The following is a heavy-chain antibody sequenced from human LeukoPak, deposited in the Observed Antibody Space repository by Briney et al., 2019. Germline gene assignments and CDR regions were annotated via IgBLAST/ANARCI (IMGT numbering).Heavy chain of an antibody. CDR1: GYSISSGYY. D-gene: IGHD6-6*01. CDR3: ATTARHCSEY. J-gene: IGHJ4*02. Sequence: KPSETLSLTCTVSGYSISSGYYWGWIRQPPGKGLEWIGSIYHSGSTYYNSSLKSRVTISVDTSKSQFSLKLSSVTAADTAVYFCATTARHCSEYWGQGTLVTVSS. V-gene: IGHV4-38-2*02. CDR2: IYHSGST.